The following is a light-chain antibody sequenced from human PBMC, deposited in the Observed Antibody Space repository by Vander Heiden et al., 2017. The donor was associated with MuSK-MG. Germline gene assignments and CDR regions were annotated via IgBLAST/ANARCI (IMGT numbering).Light chain of an antibody. V-gene: IGLV3-1*01. Sequence: SYEMTQPPSVSVSPGQTASITCSGDKLGDKYVCWYQQKPGQSPVLVIYQDSKRPSGIPERFSGSNSGNTATLSISGTQAMDEADYYCQAWDSSSVIFGGGTKLTVL. J-gene: IGLJ2*01. CDR1: KLGDKY. CDR2: QDS. CDR3: QAWDSSSVI.